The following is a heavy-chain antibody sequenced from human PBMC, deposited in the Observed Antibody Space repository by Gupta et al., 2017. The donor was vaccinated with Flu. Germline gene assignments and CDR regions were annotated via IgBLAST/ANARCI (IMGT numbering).Heavy chain of an antibody. CDR2: ISSSGSTI. J-gene: IGHJ4*02. Sequence: EVQLVESGGGLVQPGGSLRLSCAASGFTFSSYEMNWVRQAPGKGLEWVSYISSSGSTIYYADSVKGRFTISRDNAKNSLYLQMNSLRAEDTAVYYCARDYYDSSGYSQIFDYWGQGTLVTVSS. V-gene: IGHV3-48*03. D-gene: IGHD3-22*01. CDR3: ARDYYDSSGYSQIFDY. CDR1: GFTFSSYE.